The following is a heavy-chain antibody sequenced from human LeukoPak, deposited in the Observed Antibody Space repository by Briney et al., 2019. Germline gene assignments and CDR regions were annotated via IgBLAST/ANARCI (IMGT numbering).Heavy chain of an antibody. Sequence: KSSETLSLTCTLSGGSISRYYWSWIRQPPGKGLETIGYNYYSGTTNYNPSLKSRVAISVDTSKNQFSLKLRSGTAADTAVYYCVRDKGDVTRASSERFDYWGQGTLVTVSS. CDR2: NYYSGTT. V-gene: IGHV4-59*01. D-gene: IGHD4-17*01. CDR3: VRDKGDVTRASSERFDY. J-gene: IGHJ4*02. CDR1: GGSISRYY.